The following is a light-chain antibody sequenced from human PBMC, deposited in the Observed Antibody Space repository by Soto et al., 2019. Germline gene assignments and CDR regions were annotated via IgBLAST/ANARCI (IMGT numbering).Light chain of an antibody. V-gene: IGKV3-15*01. J-gene: IGKJ5*01. CDR3: QQYNNWPPIT. Sequence: EVVLTQSPGTLSLSPGERATLSCRASQSIGSSYLAWYQQKTGQAPRLLIHGASTWATGVPARFSGSGSGTEFTLTISSLQSEDFAVYYCQQYNNWPPITFGQGTRLEIK. CDR1: QSIGSSY. CDR2: GAS.